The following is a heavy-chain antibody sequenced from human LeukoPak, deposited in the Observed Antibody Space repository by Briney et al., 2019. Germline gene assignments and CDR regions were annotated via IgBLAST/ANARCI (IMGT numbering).Heavy chain of an antibody. CDR1: VFTFSSYS. V-gene: IGHV3-21*01. J-gene: IGHJ4*02. CDR3: ARALSYSYGSMDF. Sequence: PGGSLRLSCAASVFTFSSYSMNWVRQAPGKGLEWVSSISSGSKYIYNADLVKGRFTISRDNAKNSLYLQMNSLRAEDTAVYYCARALSYSYGSMDFWGQGTLVIVSS. CDR2: ISSGSKYI. D-gene: IGHD5-18*01.